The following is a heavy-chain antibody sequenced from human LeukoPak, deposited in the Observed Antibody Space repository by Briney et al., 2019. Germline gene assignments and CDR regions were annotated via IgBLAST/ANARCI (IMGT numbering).Heavy chain of an antibody. CDR1: GFTFSNYA. CDR2: ILGSGGST. J-gene: IGHJ4*02. CDR3: AKWGDYDVLTGYYVPDY. Sequence: GASLRLSCAASGFTFSNYAMSWVRQAPGKGLEWVSAILGSGGSTYYADSVKGRFTVSRDNSRSTLYLQMKSLGAEDTALYYCAKWGDYDVLTGYYVPDYWGQGTRVTVSS. V-gene: IGHV3-23*01. D-gene: IGHD3-9*01.